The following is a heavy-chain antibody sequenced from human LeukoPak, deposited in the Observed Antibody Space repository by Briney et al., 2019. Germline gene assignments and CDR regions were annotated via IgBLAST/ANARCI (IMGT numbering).Heavy chain of an antibody. V-gene: IGHV4-4*07. D-gene: IGHD3-22*01. Sequence: PSETLSLTCTVSGGSISSYYWSWIRQPAGKGLEWIGRICTSGSTNYNPSLKSRVTMSVDTSKNQFSLKLDSVTAADTAVYYCARDAYYYDSSGYYILDCWGQGTPVTVSS. J-gene: IGHJ4*02. CDR2: ICTSGST. CDR1: GGSISSYY. CDR3: ARDAYYYDSSGYYILDC.